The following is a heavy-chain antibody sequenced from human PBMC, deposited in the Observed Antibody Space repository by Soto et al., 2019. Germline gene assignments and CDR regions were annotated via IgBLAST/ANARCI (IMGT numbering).Heavy chain of an antibody. CDR2: ISGSGGST. D-gene: IGHD1-26*01. CDR1: EFTYSNYA. Sequence: GGSLRLSCAASEFTYSNYAMSWVRQAPGKGLEWVSAISGSGGSTYYADSVKGRFTISRDNSKNTLYLQMNSLRAADTAVYYCAKDLGFSGRYSFTFEYWGQGTLVTVSS. CDR3: AKDLGFSGRYSFTFEY. V-gene: IGHV3-23*01. J-gene: IGHJ4*02.